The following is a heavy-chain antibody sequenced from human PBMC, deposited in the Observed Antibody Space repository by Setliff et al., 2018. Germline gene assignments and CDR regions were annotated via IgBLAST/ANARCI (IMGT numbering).Heavy chain of an antibody. D-gene: IGHD3-10*01. Sequence: ASVKVSCKASGYTFTSYGINWVRQAPGQGLEWMGWMNPNSGNTGFAQNFQGRVTMTRNTSISTAYMELSALRSDDTAVYYCARRFSSVNYNNLGYWGQGAQVTVSS. J-gene: IGHJ4*02. CDR3: ARRFSSVNYNNLGY. CDR1: GYTFTSYG. CDR2: MNPNSGNT. V-gene: IGHV1-8*01.